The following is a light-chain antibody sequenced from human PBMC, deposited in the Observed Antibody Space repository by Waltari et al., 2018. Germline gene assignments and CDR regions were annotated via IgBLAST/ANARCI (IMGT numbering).Light chain of an antibody. CDR3: AAWDGSLSGAL. V-gene: IGLV1-47*01. CDR2: RNN. CDR1: SSNVGTNY. Sequence: QSVLTQPPSASGTPGQRVTISCSGSSSNVGTNYVYWYQQVPGTTPKLLIYRNNQRPSGVPDRFSGSKSGTSASLAISGLRSGDEADYYCAAWDGSLSGALFGGGTKLTVL. J-gene: IGLJ2*01.